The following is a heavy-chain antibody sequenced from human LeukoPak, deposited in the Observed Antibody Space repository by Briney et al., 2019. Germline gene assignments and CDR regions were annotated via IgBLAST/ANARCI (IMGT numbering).Heavy chain of an antibody. D-gene: IGHD2/OR15-2a*01. V-gene: IGHV3-23*01. CDR1: GFTFSSYS. Sequence: GSLRLSCAASGFTFSSYSMNWVRQAPGKGLEWVSGGNSGSTHYADSVKGRFTISRDNSKNTLYLQMNGLRVEDTAVYHCAKVDWGSNCNDGRCPRWGQGTLVTVSS. CDR2: GNSGST. J-gene: IGHJ4*02. CDR3: AKVDWGSNCNDGRCPR.